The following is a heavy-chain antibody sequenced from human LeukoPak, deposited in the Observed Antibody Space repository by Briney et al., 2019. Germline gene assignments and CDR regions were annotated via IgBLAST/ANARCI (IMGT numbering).Heavy chain of an antibody. Sequence: GGSLRLSCAASGFTFSSYGMSWVRQAPGKGLEWVSAISGSGGSTYYADSVKGRFTISRDNSKNTLYLQMNSLRAEDTAVYYCAKDVEASYYYDGSGPRDPFDIWGQGTMVTVSS. CDR1: GFTFSSYG. V-gene: IGHV3-23*01. J-gene: IGHJ3*02. D-gene: IGHD3-22*01. CDR2: ISGSGGST. CDR3: AKDVEASYYYDGSGPRDPFDI.